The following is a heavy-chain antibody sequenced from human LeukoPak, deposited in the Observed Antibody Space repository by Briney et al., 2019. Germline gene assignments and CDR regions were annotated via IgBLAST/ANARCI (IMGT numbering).Heavy chain of an antibody. CDR2: ISGSGGST. Sequence: PGGSLRLSCAASGFTFSSYGMSWVRQAPGKGLEWVSAISGSGGSTYYADSVKGRFTISRDNSKNTLYLQMNSLRAEDTAVYYCAKGVEFTFGGVIVPDYWGQGTLVTVSS. CDR1: GFTFSSYG. CDR3: AKGVEFTFGGVIVPDY. D-gene: IGHD3-16*02. V-gene: IGHV3-23*01. J-gene: IGHJ4*02.